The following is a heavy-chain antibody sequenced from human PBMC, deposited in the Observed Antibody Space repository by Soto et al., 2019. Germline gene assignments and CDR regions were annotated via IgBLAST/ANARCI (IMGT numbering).Heavy chain of an antibody. CDR2: IYYSGRT. J-gene: IGHJ4*02. D-gene: IGHD4-17*01. Sequence: QVQLQESGPGLVKPSETLSLTCTVSGGSIRDYFWTWIRQPPGKGLEWIGYIYYSGRTNYNPSLKSRVSISVDTSKNHFSLPLRSVTAADTAVYYCARVGGDDFGDSGGFDYWGQGTLVNVSS. CDR3: ARVGGDDFGDSGGFDY. CDR1: GGSIRDYF. V-gene: IGHV4-59*01.